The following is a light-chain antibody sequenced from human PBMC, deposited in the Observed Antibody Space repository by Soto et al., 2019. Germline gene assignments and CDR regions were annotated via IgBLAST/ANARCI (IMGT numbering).Light chain of an antibody. Sequence: EIVVTQAPATLSVSTGERATLSCRASQSFSSNLAWYQQKPGQAPRLLIYGASTRATGVPARFSGSGSGTEFTLTISSRQSEDFAVYYCQQYNNWPRTFGQGTRLEIK. V-gene: IGKV3-15*01. CDR1: QSFSSN. J-gene: IGKJ5*01. CDR3: QQYNNWPRT. CDR2: GAS.